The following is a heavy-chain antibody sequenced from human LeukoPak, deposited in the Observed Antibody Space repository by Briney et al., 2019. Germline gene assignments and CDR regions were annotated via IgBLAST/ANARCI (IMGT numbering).Heavy chain of an antibody. V-gene: IGHV3-66*02. J-gene: IGHJ5*02. CDR3: ATDSGLWSLDQ. CDR1: GFTVSSTY. D-gene: IGHD2-8*02. Sequence: GGSLRLSCLASGFTVSSTYMSWVRQAPGKGLEWVSVTYSGGSTYYADSVKGRFTISRDNSKNTLFLQMNSLRTEDTAVYYCATDSGLWSLDQWGQGTLVTVSS. CDR2: TYSGGST.